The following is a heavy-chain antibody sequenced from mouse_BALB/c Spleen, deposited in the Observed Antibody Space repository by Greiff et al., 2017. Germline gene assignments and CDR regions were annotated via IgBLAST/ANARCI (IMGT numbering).Heavy chain of an antibody. CDR3: ARRGYDYDGETFAY. CDR2: ISSGGSYT. CDR1: GFTFSSYG. J-gene: IGHJ3*01. D-gene: IGHD2-4*01. V-gene: IGHV5-6*01. Sequence: DVHLVESGGDLVKPGGSLKLSCAASGFTFSSYGMSWVRQTPDKRLEWVATISSGGSYTYYPDSVKGRFTISRDNAKNTLYLQMSSLKSEDTAMYYCARRGYDYDGETFAYWGQGTLVTVSA.